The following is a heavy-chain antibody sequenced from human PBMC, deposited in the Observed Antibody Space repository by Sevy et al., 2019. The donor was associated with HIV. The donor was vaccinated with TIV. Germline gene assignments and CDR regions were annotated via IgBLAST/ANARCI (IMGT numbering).Heavy chain of an antibody. CDR1: GFTFSSYS. D-gene: IGHD3-10*01. V-gene: IGHV3-21*01. Sequence: GGSLRLSCAASGFTFSSYSMNWVRQAPGKGLEWVSSISSSSSYIYYADSVKGRFTISRDTAKNSLYLQMNGLRAEDTVVYYCARDSPPPSVRGSGVFDYWGQGTLVTVSS. CDR3: ARDSPPPSVRGSGVFDY. J-gene: IGHJ4*02. CDR2: ISSSSSYI.